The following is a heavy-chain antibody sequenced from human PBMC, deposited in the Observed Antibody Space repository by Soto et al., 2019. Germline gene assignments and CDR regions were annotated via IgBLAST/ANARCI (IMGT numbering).Heavy chain of an antibody. V-gene: IGHV1-18*04. CDR1: GYTFTSYG. Sequence: VASVKVSCKASGYTFTSYGISWVRQAPGQGLEWMGWISAYNGNTNYAQKLQGRVTMTTDTSTSTAYMELRSLRSDDTAVYYCARDRPSNYDFWSGYFPTPWFDPWGQGTLVTDSS. J-gene: IGHJ5*02. CDR2: ISAYNGNT. D-gene: IGHD3-3*01. CDR3: ARDRPSNYDFWSGYFPTPWFDP.